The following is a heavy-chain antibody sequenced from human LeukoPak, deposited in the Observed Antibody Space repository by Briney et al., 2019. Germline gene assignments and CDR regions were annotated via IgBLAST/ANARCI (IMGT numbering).Heavy chain of an antibody. J-gene: IGHJ3*02. D-gene: IGHD6-19*01. CDR1: GFTFSSYS. CDR2: ISSGSRYI. V-gene: IGHV3-21*01. Sequence: PGGSLRLSCAAFGFTFSSYSMNWVRQAPGKGREGCSSISSGSRYIYYAGSGKGRSTISTDNAKTSLYLPMTSLRAEDTAVYYCARDTEKEQWLVFLPLDAFDIWGQGTMVTVSS. CDR3: ARDTEKEQWLVFLPLDAFDI.